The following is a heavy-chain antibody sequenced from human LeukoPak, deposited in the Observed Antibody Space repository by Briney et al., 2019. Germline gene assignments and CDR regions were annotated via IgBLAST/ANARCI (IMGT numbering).Heavy chain of an antibody. CDR1: GGSFSGYY. Sequence: SETLSLTCAVYGGSFSGYYWSWIRQPPGKGLEWIGEINHSGSTNYSPSLKSRVTISVDTSKNQFSLKLSSVTAADTAVYYCARGRSQYYYDSSGYSLLFYYWGQGTLVTVSS. CDR2: INHSGST. V-gene: IGHV4-34*01. CDR3: ARGRSQYYYDSSGYSLLFYY. J-gene: IGHJ4*02. D-gene: IGHD3-22*01.